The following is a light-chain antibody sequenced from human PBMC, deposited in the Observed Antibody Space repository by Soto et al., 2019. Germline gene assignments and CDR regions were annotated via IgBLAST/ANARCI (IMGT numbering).Light chain of an antibody. Sequence: DIQMTQSPSTLSASVGDRVTITCRASQSITSWLAWYQQKPGQAPKLLISDASRLESGVPSRFGGSGSGTEFTPTISSLQPDDFATYYCQQYNSYSPLTFGGGTKVDIK. CDR2: DAS. J-gene: IGKJ4*01. V-gene: IGKV1-5*01. CDR1: QSITSW. CDR3: QQYNSYSPLT.